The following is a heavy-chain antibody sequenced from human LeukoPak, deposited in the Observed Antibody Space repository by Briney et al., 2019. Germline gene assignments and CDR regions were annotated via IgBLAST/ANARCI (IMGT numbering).Heavy chain of an antibody. D-gene: IGHD3-22*01. Sequence: PSETLSLTCIVSAGSTRGYFWSWIRQPPGKGLEWIGFIYYSGSTKYNPSLQSRVTISVDTSERQFSLKLSSVTAADTAAYYCARYMTVTYDAFDIWGQGTMVTVSS. J-gene: IGHJ3*02. CDR3: ARYMTVTYDAFDI. CDR2: IYYSGST. V-gene: IGHV4-59*08. CDR1: AGSTRGYF.